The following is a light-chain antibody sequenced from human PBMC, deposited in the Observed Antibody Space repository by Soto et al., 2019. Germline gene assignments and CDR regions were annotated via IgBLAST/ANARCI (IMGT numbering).Light chain of an antibody. CDR2: TAS. V-gene: IGKV1-39*01. J-gene: IGKJ4*01. CDR1: QSVRNN. Sequence: DIQISMPPTSLYDSLGHKVTITCRASQSVRNNVNWYQQKPGKAPKLLISTASSLRSGVPSRFSGSGSGTTFILTISSLQPEDFAIYYCQQTYSALSITFGGGTKV. CDR3: QQTYSALSIT.